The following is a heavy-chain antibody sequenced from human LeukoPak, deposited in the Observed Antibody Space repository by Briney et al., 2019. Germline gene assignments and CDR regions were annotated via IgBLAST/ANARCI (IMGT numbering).Heavy chain of an antibody. CDR2: IYPGDSDT. V-gene: IGHV5-51*01. Sequence: GESLKISCKGSGYSFTSYWIGWVRQMPGKGLEWMGIIYPGDSDTRYSPSFQGQVTIPADKSISTAYLQWSSLKASDTAMYYCARTMVRGSTPKYYFDYWGQGTLVTVSS. D-gene: IGHD3-10*01. CDR1: GYSFTSYW. J-gene: IGHJ4*02. CDR3: ARTMVRGSTPKYYFDY.